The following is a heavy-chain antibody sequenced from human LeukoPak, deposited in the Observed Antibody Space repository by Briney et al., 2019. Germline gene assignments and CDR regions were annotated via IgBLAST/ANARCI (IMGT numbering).Heavy chain of an antibody. CDR3: ARDDGSGWYYFDY. D-gene: IGHD6-19*01. V-gene: IGHV3-7*01. J-gene: IGHJ4*02. CDR2: IKQDGSEK. Sequence: PGGSLRLSCAASGFTFSSYWMSWVRQAPGKGLEGVANIKQDGSEKYYVDSVKGRFTISRDNAKNSLYLQMNSLRAEDTAVYYCARDDGSGWYYFDYWGQGTLVTVSS. CDR1: GFTFSSYW.